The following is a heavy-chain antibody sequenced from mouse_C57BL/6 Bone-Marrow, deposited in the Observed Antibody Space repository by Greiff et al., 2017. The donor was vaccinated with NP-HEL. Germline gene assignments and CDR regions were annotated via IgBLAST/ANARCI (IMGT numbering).Heavy chain of an antibody. CDR2: IYPGNSDT. CDR1: GYTFTSYW. J-gene: IGHJ2*01. V-gene: IGHV1-5*01. CDR3: TRGGTGYYFDY. D-gene: IGHD4-1*01. Sequence: EVQLQQSGTVLARPGASVKMSCKTSGYTFTSYWMHWVKQRPGQGLEWIGAIYPGNSDTSSNQKFKGKAKLTAVTSASTAYIELISLTNETSAVYSFTRGGTGYYFDYWGQGTTLTVSS.